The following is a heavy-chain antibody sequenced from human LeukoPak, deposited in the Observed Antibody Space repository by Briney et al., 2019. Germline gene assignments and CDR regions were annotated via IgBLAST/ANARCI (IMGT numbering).Heavy chain of an antibody. J-gene: IGHJ4*02. D-gene: IGHD3-10*01. CDR3: ARDPISGVLDY. CDR2: IHYSGST. V-gene: IGHV4-59*01. CDR1: GGSITNYY. Sequence: SETLSLTCTVSGGSITNYYWTWIRQPPGKGLEWIGYIHYSGSTNYNPSLKSRVTISVDTSKNQFSLKLSSVTAADTAVYYCARDPISGVLDYWGQGTLVTVSS.